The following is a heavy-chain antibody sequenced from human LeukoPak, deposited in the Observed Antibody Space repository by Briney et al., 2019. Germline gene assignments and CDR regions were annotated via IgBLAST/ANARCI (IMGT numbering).Heavy chain of an antibody. CDR1: GGSISSYS. D-gene: IGHD3-10*01. V-gene: IGHV4-4*07. J-gene: IGHJ4*02. CDR2: IYASGST. CDR3: ARGVDYYGV. Sequence: PSETLSLTCTVSGGSISSYSWNWIRQPAGKGLEWIGRIYASGSTNYSPSLKSRITMSVDTSKNQFSLKLTSVTAADTAVYYCARGVDYYGVWGQGTLVTVSS.